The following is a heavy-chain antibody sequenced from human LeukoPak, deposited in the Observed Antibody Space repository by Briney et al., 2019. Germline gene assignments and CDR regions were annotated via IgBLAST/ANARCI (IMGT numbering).Heavy chain of an antibody. CDR3: ARGADGVSSNSRGWFDP. Sequence: GGSLRLSCAASGFSFSSSWMNWVRQAPGKGLEWVANIKQDGSEKYYVDSVKGRFTISRDNAKNSLYLQMNSLRAEDTAVYSCARGADGVSSNSRGWFDPWGQGTLVTVSS. V-gene: IGHV3-7*01. CDR1: GFSFSSSW. J-gene: IGHJ5*02. D-gene: IGHD2-15*01. CDR2: IKQDGSEK.